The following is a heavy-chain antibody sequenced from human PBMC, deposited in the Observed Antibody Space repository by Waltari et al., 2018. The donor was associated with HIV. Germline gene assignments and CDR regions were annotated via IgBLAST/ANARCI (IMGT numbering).Heavy chain of an antibody. D-gene: IGHD3-22*01. CDR2: IYSGGST. CDR1: GFTVSSNY. CDR3: VSESKNYDSRPDAFDI. J-gene: IGHJ3*02. V-gene: IGHV3-66*02. Sequence: EVQLVESGGGLVQPGGSLRLSCAASGFTVSSNYMSWVRQAPGKGLEWVSVIYSGGSTYYADSVKGRFTISRDNSKNTLYLQMNSLRAEDTAVYYCVSESKNYDSRPDAFDIWGQGTMVTVSS.